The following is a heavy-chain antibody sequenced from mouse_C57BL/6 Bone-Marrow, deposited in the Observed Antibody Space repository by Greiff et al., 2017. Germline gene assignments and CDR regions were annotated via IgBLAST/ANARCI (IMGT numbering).Heavy chain of an antibody. Sequence: DVKLVESGGGLVKPGGSLKLSCAASGFTFSSYAMSWVRQTPEKRLEWVATISDGGSYTYYPDNVKGRFTIYRDNAKNNLYLQMSHLKSEDTAMYYCARDGGAYWGQGTLVTVSA. CDR3: ARDGGAY. CDR2: ISDGGSYT. CDR1: GFTFSSYA. V-gene: IGHV5-4*01. J-gene: IGHJ3*01.